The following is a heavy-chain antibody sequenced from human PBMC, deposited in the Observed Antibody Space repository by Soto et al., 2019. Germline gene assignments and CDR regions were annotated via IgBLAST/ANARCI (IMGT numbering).Heavy chain of an antibody. V-gene: IGHV1-18*01. CDR2: ISTYSGDT. CDR1: GYTFFTYD. J-gene: IGHJ5*02. Sequence: QVHLVQSGVEVKTPGASVKVSCQASGYTFFTYDISWVRQAPGQGLEWMGWISTYSGDTKYARKFQGRVTMTTDTSTTTAYLELRRLRSDDTAVYYCARHHGPTTSENWFDPWGQGTLVTVSS. D-gene: IGHD5-12*01. CDR3: ARHHGPTTSENWFDP.